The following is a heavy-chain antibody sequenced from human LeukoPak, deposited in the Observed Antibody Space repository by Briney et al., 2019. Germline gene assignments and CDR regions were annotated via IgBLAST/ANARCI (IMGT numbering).Heavy chain of an antibody. CDR2: ISAYNGNT. Sequence: GASVKVSCKASGYTFTSYGISWVRQAPGQGLEWMGWISAYNGNTNYAQKLQGRVTMTTDTSTSSAYMELRSLRSDDTAVYYCARESSSGWYGKSYYSGMDVWAKGPRSPSP. V-gene: IGHV1-18*01. D-gene: IGHD6-19*01. CDR3: ARESSSGWYGKSYYSGMDV. CDR1: GYTFTSYG. J-gene: IGHJ6*02.